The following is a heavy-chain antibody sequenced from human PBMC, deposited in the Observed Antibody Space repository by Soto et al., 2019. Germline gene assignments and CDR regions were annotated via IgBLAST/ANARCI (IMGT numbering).Heavy chain of an antibody. V-gene: IGHV1-2*04. CDR2: INPNSGGT. J-gene: IGHJ6*02. Sequence: ASVKVSCKASGYTFTGYYMHWVRQAPGQGLEWMGWINPNSGGTNYAQKFQGWVTMTRDTSISTAYMELSRLRSEDTAVYYCARGRAARFHYYYGMDVWGQGTTVTVSS. CDR3: ARGRAARFHYYYGMDV. D-gene: IGHD6-6*01. CDR1: GYTFTGYY.